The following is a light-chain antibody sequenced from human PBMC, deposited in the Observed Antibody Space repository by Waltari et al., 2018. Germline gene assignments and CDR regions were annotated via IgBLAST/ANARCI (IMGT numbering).Light chain of an antibody. CDR2: EVT. J-gene: IGLJ1*01. CDR1: SSYLGSYNY. CDR3: SSYAGSNNYV. V-gene: IGLV2-8*01. Sequence: QSALTQPPSASGSPGQSVTISCTGTSSYLGSYNYVSWYQQYPGKAPKFLIYEVTKRPTGVPDRFSGSKAGNTASLTVSGLQAEDEADYYCSSYAGSNNYVFGTGTKVTVL.